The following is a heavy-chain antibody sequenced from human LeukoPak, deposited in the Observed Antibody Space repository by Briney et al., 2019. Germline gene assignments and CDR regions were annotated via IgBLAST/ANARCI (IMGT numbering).Heavy chain of an antibody. D-gene: IGHD6-13*01. V-gene: IGHV4-39*01. CDR2: IYYSGSI. CDR3: ARRCIAAAGTDY. J-gene: IGHJ4*02. CDR1: GGSIGSSSYY. Sequence: PSETLSLTCTVSGGSIGSSSYYWDWIRQSPGTGLEWVGSIYYSGSIYYNPSLKSRVTISVDTSKNQFSLMLSSVTAADTAVYYCARRCIAAAGTDYWGQGTLVTVSS.